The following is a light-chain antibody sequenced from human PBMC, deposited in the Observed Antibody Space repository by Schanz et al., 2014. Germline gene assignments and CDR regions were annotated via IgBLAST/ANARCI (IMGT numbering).Light chain of an antibody. CDR2: EDT. Sequence: QSALTQPVSVSGSPGQSITISCTGTNNDVGGYDYVSWYQQHPGKAPKLMSYEDTKRPSGVSNRFSGSKSGNTASLTISGLQAEDEADYYCVSYTGSNNLVFGGGTKLTVL. J-gene: IGLJ3*02. CDR3: VSYTGSNNLV. CDR1: NNDVGGYDY. V-gene: IGLV2-14*03.